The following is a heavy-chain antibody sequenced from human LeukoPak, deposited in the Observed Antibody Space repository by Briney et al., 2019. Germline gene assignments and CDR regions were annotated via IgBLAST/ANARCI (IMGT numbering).Heavy chain of an antibody. V-gene: IGHV4-34*01. Sequence: PSETLSLTCAVYGGSFSGYYWSWIRQPPGKGLEWIGEINHSGLTKYNPSLKSRVTISVDTSKNQFSLKLSSVTAADTAVYYCARAPALTLYFDYWGQGTLVTISS. CDR3: ARAPALTLYFDY. J-gene: IGHJ4*02. CDR1: GGSFSGYY. CDR2: INHSGLT.